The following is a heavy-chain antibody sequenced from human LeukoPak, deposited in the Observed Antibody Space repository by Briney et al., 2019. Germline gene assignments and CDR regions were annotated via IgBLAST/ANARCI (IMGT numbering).Heavy chain of an antibody. D-gene: IGHD4-17*01. Sequence: GASLRLSCAASGFTFSSYGMHWVRQAPGKGLEWVAVISYDGSNKYYADSEKRRFTISRDNSKNTLYLQMNSLRAEDTAVYYCAKDLDIYGDYDLPDYWGQGTLVTVSS. CDR1: GFTFSSYG. CDR2: ISYDGSNK. V-gene: IGHV3-30*18. J-gene: IGHJ4*02. CDR3: AKDLDIYGDYDLPDY.